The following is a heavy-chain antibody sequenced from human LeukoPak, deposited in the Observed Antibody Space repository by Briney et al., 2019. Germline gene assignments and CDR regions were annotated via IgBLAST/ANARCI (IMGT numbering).Heavy chain of an antibody. Sequence: GGSLRLSCTASGFTFSSYSMNWVRQAPGKGLEWISSISSSSSYIYYADSVKGRYTISRDNAKNSLYLQMNSLRAEDTAVYYCARVGAMVRGVIIDHNWFDPWGQGTLVTVSS. D-gene: IGHD3-10*01. V-gene: IGHV3-21*01. CDR1: GFTFSSYS. J-gene: IGHJ5*02. CDR2: ISSSSSYI. CDR3: ARVGAMVRGVIIDHNWFDP.